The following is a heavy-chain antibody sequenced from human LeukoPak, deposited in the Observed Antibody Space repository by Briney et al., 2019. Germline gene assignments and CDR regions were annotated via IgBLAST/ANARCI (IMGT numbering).Heavy chain of an antibody. J-gene: IGHJ6*04. D-gene: IGHD6-13*01. V-gene: IGHV3-11*06. Sequence: PGGSLRLSCAASGFTFTDYYMSWIRQAPGKGLEWVSYISSSSSSTNYADSVKGRFTISRDNTKNSLYLQMNSLRAEDTAVYYCARDLTASSWDYYYGMDVWGKGTTVTASS. CDR3: ARDLTASSWDYYYGMDV. CDR2: ISSSSSST. CDR1: GFTFTDYY.